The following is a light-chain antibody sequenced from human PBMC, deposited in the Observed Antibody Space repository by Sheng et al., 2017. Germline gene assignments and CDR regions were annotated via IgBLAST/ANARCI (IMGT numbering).Light chain of an antibody. Sequence: TQSPATLSVSLGERASLSCRASEFLSGKLAWFQMRPGQAPRLLIYETSKRAADVPPRFSGSGSGTDFTLSISSLQSDDIAIYYCQQYSRWPPFTFGRGTELEIK. V-gene: IGKV3-15*01. CDR1: EFLSGK. J-gene: IGKJ3*01. CDR3: QQYSRWPPFT. CDR2: ETS.